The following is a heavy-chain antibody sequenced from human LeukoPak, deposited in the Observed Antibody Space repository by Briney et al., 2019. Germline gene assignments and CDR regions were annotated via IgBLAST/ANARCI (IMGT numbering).Heavy chain of an antibody. CDR1: GFTFSNYW. D-gene: IGHD3-10*01. CDR3: ARGFYGSGNF. Sequence: GGSLRLSCAASGFTFSNYWMYWVRQAPGRGPLWVSRISGDGITTYYAGSVKGRFTISRDNAKNTLYLQMHSLRAEDSAVYYCARGFYGSGNFWGHGTLVTVSS. CDR2: ISGDGITT. V-gene: IGHV3-74*01. J-gene: IGHJ4*01.